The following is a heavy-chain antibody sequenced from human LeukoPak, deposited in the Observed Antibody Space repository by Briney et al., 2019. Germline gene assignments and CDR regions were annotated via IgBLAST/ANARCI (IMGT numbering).Heavy chain of an antibody. CDR3: ARVALGQWLVQVRGAFDI. J-gene: IGHJ3*02. CDR1: GGSISSSSYY. V-gene: IGHV4-39*01. D-gene: IGHD6-19*01. CDR2: IYYSGST. Sequence: SETLSLTCTVSGGSISSSSYYWGWIRQPPGKGLEWIGSIYYSGSTYYNPSLKSRVTISVDTSKNQFSLKLSSVTPEDTAVYYCARVALGQWLVQVRGAFDIWGQGTMVTVSS.